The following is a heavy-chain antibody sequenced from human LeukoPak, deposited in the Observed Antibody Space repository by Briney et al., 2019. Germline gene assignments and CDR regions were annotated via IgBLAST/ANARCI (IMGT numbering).Heavy chain of an antibody. J-gene: IGHJ1*01. CDR1: GYTLTSFS. CDR2: ISAYNGDT. Sequence: ASVKVSCKASGYTLTSFSVSWVRQAPGQGLEWMGWISAYNGDTNYAQKLQGRVTMTTDTSTNTAYMELRSLRSDDTAVYYCVRGDCSGGSCFLPEYFQHWGQGTLVTVSS. CDR3: VRGDCSGGSCFLPEYFQH. D-gene: IGHD2-15*01. V-gene: IGHV1-18*01.